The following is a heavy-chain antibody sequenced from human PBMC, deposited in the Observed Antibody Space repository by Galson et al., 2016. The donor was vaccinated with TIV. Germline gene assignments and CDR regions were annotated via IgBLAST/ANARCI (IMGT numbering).Heavy chain of an antibody. Sequence: SLRLSCAASGFTFGSHWMHWVCQVPGKGLVWVSCIRTDGTTTAYADSVKGRFTISRDNAKNTLYLQMNSLRDDDTAVYHCVREVLVGPGVKMGMRAFDIWGRGTTVTVSS. CDR1: GFTFGSHW. V-gene: IGHV3-74*01. J-gene: IGHJ3*02. D-gene: IGHD2-15*01. CDR3: VREVLVGPGVKMGMRAFDI. CDR2: IRTDGTTT.